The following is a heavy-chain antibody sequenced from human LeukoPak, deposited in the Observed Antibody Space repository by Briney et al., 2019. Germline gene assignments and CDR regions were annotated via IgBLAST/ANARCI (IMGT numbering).Heavy chain of an antibody. J-gene: IGHJ5*02. CDR1: GFTFSTYW. D-gene: IGHD6-19*01. CDR2: MNQDGSST. V-gene: IGHV3-7*01. Sequence: GGSLRLSRAASGFTFSTYWMSWARQAPGKGLEWVAKMNQDGSSTSYVDSVKGRFTISRDNAKNSLYLQMNSLRAEDTAVYYCASADSGRNSFAPWGQGTLVIVSS. CDR3: ASADSGRNSFAP.